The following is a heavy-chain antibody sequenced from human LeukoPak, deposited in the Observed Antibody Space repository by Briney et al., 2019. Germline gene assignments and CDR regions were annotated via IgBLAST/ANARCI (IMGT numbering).Heavy chain of an antibody. Sequence: GGSLRLSCAASGFSFSVYAMHWVRQAQGKGLEWVAFIRNDGSNENYADSVKGRFTISRDKSKNTLYLQMNSLRAEDTAVYYCAKGKERWLQFIYFDYWGQGTLVTVSS. CDR2: IRNDGSNE. CDR1: GFSFSVYA. J-gene: IGHJ4*02. V-gene: IGHV3-30*02. CDR3: AKGKERWLQFIYFDY. D-gene: IGHD5-24*01.